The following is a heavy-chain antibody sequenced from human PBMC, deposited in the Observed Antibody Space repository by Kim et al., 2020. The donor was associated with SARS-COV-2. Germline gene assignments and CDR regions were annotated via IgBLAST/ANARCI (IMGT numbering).Heavy chain of an antibody. Sequence: GGSLRLSCAASGFTFSSYSMNWVRQAPGKGLEWVSYISSSSSTIYYADSVKGRFTISRDNAKNSLYLQMNSLRDEDTAVYYCALTRKYSSGLGDWGQGTLVTVSS. CDR3: ALTRKYSSGLGD. D-gene: IGHD6-19*01. CDR2: ISSSSSTI. J-gene: IGHJ4*02. V-gene: IGHV3-48*02. CDR1: GFTFSSYS.